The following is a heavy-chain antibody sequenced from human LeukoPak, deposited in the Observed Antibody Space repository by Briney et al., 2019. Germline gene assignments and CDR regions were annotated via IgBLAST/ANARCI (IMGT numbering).Heavy chain of an antibody. CDR2: ISAYNGNT. CDR3: ARSMHYYDSSGYFALDY. Sequence: ASVKVSCKASGYTFTSYGISWVRQAPGQGLEWMGWISAYNGNTNYAQKLQGRVTMTTDTSTSTAYMELRSLRSDDTAVYYCARSMHYYDSSGYFALDYWGQGTLVTVSS. J-gene: IGHJ4*02. V-gene: IGHV1-18*01. D-gene: IGHD3-22*01. CDR1: GYTFTSYG.